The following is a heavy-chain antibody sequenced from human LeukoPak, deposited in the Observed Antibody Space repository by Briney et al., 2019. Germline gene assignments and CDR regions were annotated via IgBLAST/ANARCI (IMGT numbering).Heavy chain of an antibody. D-gene: IGHD6-13*01. J-gene: IGHJ6*02. CDR3: ARADSSSLRKVIYYYGMDV. CDR1: GGTFSSYA. V-gene: IGHV1-69*04. Sequence: ASVKVSCKASGGTFSSYAISWVRQAPGQGLEWMGRIIPIFGIANYAQKFQGRVTITAEKSTSTAYMELSSLRSEDTAVYYCARADSSSLRKVIYYYGMDVWGQGTTVTVSS. CDR2: IIPIFGIA.